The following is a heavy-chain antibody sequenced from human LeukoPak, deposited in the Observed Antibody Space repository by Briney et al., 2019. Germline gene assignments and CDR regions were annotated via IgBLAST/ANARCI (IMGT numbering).Heavy chain of an antibody. V-gene: IGHV3-7*01. CDR3: ARDGWFLDS. D-gene: IGHD6-19*01. Sequence: GGSLRLSCAASGFRFGSYWMSWVRQAPGKGLEWVANIKQDGSEKYYVDSVNGRFTLSRDNAKNSLYLQINSVRVEDTAVYFCARDGWFLDSWGRGALVTVSS. CDR1: GFRFGSYW. CDR2: IKQDGSEK. J-gene: IGHJ4*02.